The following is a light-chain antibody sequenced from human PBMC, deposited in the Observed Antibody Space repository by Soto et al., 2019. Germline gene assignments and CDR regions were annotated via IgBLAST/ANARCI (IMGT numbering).Light chain of an antibody. CDR3: RQRSNWPPLT. CDR1: QSVSSY. CDR2: DAS. V-gene: IGKV3-11*01. Sequence: EIVLTQSPATLSLSPGERATLSCRASQSVSSYLAWYQQKPGQTPRLLIYDASSRATGIPARFSGSVSGTVFTLTISSLKNEDLAGSCCRQRSNWPPLTFGGGTKMEIK. J-gene: IGKJ4*01.